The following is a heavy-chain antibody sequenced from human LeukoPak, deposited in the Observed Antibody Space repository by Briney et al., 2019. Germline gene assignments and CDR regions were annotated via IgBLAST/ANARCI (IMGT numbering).Heavy chain of an antibody. J-gene: IGHJ5*02. Sequence: SETLSLTCTVSGASISSSSYYWGWIRQPPGKGLEWIGSIYYRGSAYYNPSLKSRVTISVDTSKNQFSLKRSSVTAADTAVYYCARDLGIFGVASSWFDPWGQGTLVTVSS. V-gene: IGHV4-39*07. CDR3: ARDLGIFGVASSWFDP. D-gene: IGHD3-3*01. CDR1: GASISSSSYY. CDR2: IYYRGSA.